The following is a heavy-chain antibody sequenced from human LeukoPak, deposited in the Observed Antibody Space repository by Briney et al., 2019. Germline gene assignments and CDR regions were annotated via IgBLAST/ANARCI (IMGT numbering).Heavy chain of an antibody. J-gene: IGHJ4*02. V-gene: IGHV1-18*03. Sequence: GASVKVSCKASGYAFIRYPIIWVRQAPGQGLEWMGWISTYNGDTTYAQKFQDRVSMTTDTSTGTVSMELRSLRSDDMAVYYCARERDTVLAPYFDYWGQGTLVTVSP. D-gene: IGHD3-3*01. CDR2: ISTYNGDT. CDR1: GYAFIRYP. CDR3: ARERDTVLAPYFDY.